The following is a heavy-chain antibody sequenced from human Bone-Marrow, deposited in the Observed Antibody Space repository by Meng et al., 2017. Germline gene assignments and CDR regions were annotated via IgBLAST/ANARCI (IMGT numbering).Heavy chain of an antibody. CDR2: IRSKTDTYAT. CDR1: GFTFSDHY. D-gene: IGHD3-3*02. J-gene: IGHJ3*02. CDR3: TVFSRGHI. Sequence: GESLKISCAASGFTFSDHYMDWVRQASGKGLEWVGRIRSKTDTYATAFAASVKGRFTISRDDSKNTAYLQLNSLKTEDTAVYYCTVFSRGHIWGQGTMVTVSS. V-gene: IGHV3-73*01.